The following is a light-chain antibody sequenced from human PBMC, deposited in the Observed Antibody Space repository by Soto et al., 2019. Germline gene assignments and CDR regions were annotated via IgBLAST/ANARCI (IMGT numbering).Light chain of an antibody. CDR2: DST. CDR1: RSNIENNY. Sequence: QSVLTQPTSVSAAPGQKVTISCSGSRSNIENNYVSWYQQLPGTAPKLLIYDSTKRPSGIPDRFSGSKSGTSATLGITGLQTWYEADYYCGTWDTSLSAGVFGGGTKVTVL. J-gene: IGLJ2*01. V-gene: IGLV1-51*01. CDR3: GTWDTSLSAGV.